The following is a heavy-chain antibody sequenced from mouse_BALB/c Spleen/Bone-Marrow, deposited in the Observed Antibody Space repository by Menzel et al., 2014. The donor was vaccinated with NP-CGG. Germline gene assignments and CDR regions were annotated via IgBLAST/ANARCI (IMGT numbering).Heavy chain of an antibody. CDR1: GYTFTSYW. V-gene: IGHV1S81*02. D-gene: IGHD2-13*01. J-gene: IGHJ3*01. CDR3: AGDYYYKGRFSY. CDR2: INPSNGRT. Sequence: VQLQQSGAELVKPGASVKLSCKASGYTFTSYWMHWVKQRPGQGLEWIGEINPSNGRTNYNEKFKSRATLTVDKSSSTASMKLNSLLSEESAVYYCAGDYYYKGRFSYWGQGTLLTVSA.